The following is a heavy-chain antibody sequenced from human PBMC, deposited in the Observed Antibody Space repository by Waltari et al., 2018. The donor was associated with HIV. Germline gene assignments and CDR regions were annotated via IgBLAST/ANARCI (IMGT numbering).Heavy chain of an antibody. CDR1: GFTFGDYA. V-gene: IGHV3-49*05. CDR2: IRSKAYGGTT. J-gene: IGHJ4*02. CDR3: TRDYYDSSGYYYDYFDY. Sequence: EVQLVESGGGLVKPGRSLRLSCTASGFTFGDYAMSWFRQAPGKGLEWVGFIRSKAYGGTTEYAASVKGRFTISRDDSKSIAYLQMNSLKTEDTAVYYCTRDYYDSSGYYYDYFDYWGQGTLVTVSS. D-gene: IGHD3-22*01.